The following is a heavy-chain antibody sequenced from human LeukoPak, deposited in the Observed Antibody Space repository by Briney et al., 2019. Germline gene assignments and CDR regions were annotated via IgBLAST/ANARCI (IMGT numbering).Heavy chain of an antibody. J-gene: IGHJ4*02. CDR3: ARLLACCGGDCYVLDY. CDR1: GGSISSYY. Sequence: PSETLSLTCTVSGGSISSYYWSWIRQPPGKGLEWVGYISSTGSTKYNPSLKSRVTITLDKTKNKFLLKLSSVTAADTVVYYCARLLACCGGDCYVLDYWGQGTLVTVSS. D-gene: IGHD2-21*02. V-gene: IGHV4-4*08. CDR2: ISSTGST.